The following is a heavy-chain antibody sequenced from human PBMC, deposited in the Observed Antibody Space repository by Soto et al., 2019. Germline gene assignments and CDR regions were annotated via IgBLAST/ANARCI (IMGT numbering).Heavy chain of an antibody. CDR2: INHSGST. Sequence: SETLSLTCAVYGGSFSGYYWSWIRQPPGKGLEWIGEINHSGSTNYNPSLKSRVTISVDTSKNQFSLKLSSVTAADTAVYYCARGQAESSGCLNWFDPWGQGTLVTVSS. D-gene: IGHD6-19*01. J-gene: IGHJ5*02. CDR3: ARGQAESSGCLNWFDP. CDR1: GGSFSGYY. V-gene: IGHV4-34*01.